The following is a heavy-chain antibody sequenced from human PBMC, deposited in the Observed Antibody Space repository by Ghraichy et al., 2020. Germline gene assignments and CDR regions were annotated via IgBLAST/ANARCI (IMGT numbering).Heavy chain of an antibody. D-gene: IGHD4-11*01. CDR2: ISGSGGST. V-gene: IGHV3-23*01. CDR1: GFTFSSYA. CDR3: AKDNTYSYSNYNSYGY. Sequence: GGSLRLSCAASGFTFSSYAMSWVRQAPGKGLEWVSAISGSGGSTYYADSVKGRFTISRDNSKNTLYLQMNSLRAEDTAVYYCAKDNTYSYSNYNSYGYWGQGTLVTVSS. J-gene: IGHJ4*02.